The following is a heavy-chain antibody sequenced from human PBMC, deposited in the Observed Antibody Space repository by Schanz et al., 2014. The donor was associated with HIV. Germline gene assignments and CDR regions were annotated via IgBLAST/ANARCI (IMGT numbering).Heavy chain of an antibody. V-gene: IGHV3-23*01. CDR1: GFTFNNYA. CDR2: ISESGGRT. D-gene: IGHD5-12*01. Sequence: EVQLLDSGGGLVQPGGSLRLSCVASGFTFNNYAMTWVRQAPGKGLEWVSSISESGGRTYYADSVNGRFTISRDNSKNTLYLQMNSLRVEDTAVYYCAKGLTIWLQPPFDYWGQGTLVTVSS. J-gene: IGHJ4*02. CDR3: AKGLTIWLQPPFDY.